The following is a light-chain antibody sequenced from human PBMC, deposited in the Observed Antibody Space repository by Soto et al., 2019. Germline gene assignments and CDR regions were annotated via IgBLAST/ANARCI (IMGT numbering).Light chain of an antibody. J-gene: IGLJ3*02. V-gene: IGLV2-14*03. Sequence: QSALTQPASVSGSPGQSITISCTGTSSDVGAYNYVAWYQQHPGKAPKLIIHDVNNRPSGVSNRFSGSKSGNMASLTISGLQAEDEADYYCTSYTTSSPWVFGGGTKLTVL. CDR3: TSYTTSSPWV. CDR2: DVN. CDR1: SSDVGAYNY.